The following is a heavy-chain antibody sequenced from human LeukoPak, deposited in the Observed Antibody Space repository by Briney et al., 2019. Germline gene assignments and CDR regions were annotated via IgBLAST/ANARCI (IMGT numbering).Heavy chain of an antibody. CDR1: GGSISSGGYY. V-gene: IGHV4-31*03. CDR3: ARTTVVAKYFDY. J-gene: IGHJ4*02. D-gene: IGHD4-23*01. CDR2: IYYSGST. Sequence: SETLSLTCTVSGGSISSGGYYWSWIRQHPGKGLEWIGYIYYSGSTYYNPSLRSRLTISVDTSKNQFSLKLSSVTAADTAVYYCARTTVVAKYFDYWGQGTLVTVSS.